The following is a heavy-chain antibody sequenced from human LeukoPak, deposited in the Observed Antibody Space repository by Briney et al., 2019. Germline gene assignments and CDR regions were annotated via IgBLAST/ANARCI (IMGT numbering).Heavy chain of an antibody. CDR2: ISYDGGNK. V-gene: IGHV3-30-3*01. CDR3: ARDLRYCSSTSCYKYYYYGMDV. D-gene: IGHD2-2*02. CDR1: GFTFSSYA. Sequence: GGSLRLSCAASGFTFSSYAMHWVRQAPGKGLEWVAVISYDGGNKYYADSVKGRFTISRDNSKNTLCLQMNSLRAEDTAVYYCARDLRYCSSTSCYKYYYYGMDVWGQGTTVTVS. J-gene: IGHJ6*02.